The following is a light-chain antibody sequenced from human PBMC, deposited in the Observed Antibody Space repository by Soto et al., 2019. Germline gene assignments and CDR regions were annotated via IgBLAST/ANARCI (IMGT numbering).Light chain of an antibody. J-gene: IGKJ1*01. CDR1: QSVSGDY. V-gene: IGKV3-20*01. Sequence: EIVLTQSPGTLSLSPGERATLSCRASQSVSGDYLVWYQQKPGQAPRLLIYGASNRATGIPDRFRGSGSGTDFTLTISRLEPEDYAVFYCQQFGTAPLTFGQGTKVEIK. CDR3: QQFGTAPLT. CDR2: GAS.